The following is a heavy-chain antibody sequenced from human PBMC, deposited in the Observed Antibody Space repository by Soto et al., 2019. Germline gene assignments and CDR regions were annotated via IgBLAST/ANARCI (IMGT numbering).Heavy chain of an antibody. V-gene: IGHV1-18*01. J-gene: IGHJ4*02. CDR1: GYTFTSYG. CDR3: ARVPIPLEWFSSLDY. Sequence: ASVKVSCKASGYTFTSYGISWVRQAPGQGLEWMGWISAYNGKTNYAQKLQGRVTMTTDTSTSTAYMELRSLRSDDTAVYYCARVPIPLEWFSSLDYWGQGTLVTVYS. CDR2: ISAYNGKT. D-gene: IGHD3-3*01.